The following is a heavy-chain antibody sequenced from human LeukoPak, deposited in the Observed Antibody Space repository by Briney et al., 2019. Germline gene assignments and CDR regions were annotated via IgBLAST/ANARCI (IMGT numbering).Heavy chain of an antibody. CDR1: GGSISSGSYC. J-gene: IGHJ5*02. CDR3: ARSYLSYYH. V-gene: IGHV4-39*01. Sequence: SETLSLTCTVSGGSISSGSYCCGWIRQPPGKGLEWVGKICSSGNTYYNPSLKSRVAISVDTSKTQFSLKMSSVTAADTAVYYCARSYLSYYHWGQGTLVTVSS. D-gene: IGHD1-26*01. CDR2: ICSSGNT.